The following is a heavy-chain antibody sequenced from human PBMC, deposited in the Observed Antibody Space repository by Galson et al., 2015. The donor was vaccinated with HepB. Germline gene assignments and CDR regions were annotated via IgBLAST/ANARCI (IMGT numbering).Heavy chain of an antibody. V-gene: IGHV3-21*01. CDR1: GFTFSSYS. CDR2: ISSSSSYI. J-gene: IGHJ6*02. CDR3: ARNNVLRYFDWSSPDYYYYYGMDV. Sequence: SLRLSCAASGFTFSSYSMNWVRQAPGKGLEWVSSISSSSSYIYYADSVKGRFTISRDNAKNSLYLQMNSLRAEDTAVYYCARNNVLRYFDWSSPDYYYYYGMDVWGQGTTVTVSS. D-gene: IGHD3-9*01.